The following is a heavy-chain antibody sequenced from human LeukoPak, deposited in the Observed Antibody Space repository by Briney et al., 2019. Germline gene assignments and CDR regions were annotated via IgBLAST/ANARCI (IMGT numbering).Heavy chain of an antibody. J-gene: IGHJ4*02. Sequence: KTSETLSLTCTVSGGSISSGGYYWTWIRQHPGKGLEWIGFFYDSESSYFNPSLKSRVSISVDTSRNQFSLNLTSVTAADTAVYYCARGSGGDNYGSYYFDSWGQGSLVTVSS. CDR2: FYDSESS. CDR1: GGSISSGGYY. D-gene: IGHD5-18*01. CDR3: ARGSGGDNYGSYYFDS. V-gene: IGHV4-31*03.